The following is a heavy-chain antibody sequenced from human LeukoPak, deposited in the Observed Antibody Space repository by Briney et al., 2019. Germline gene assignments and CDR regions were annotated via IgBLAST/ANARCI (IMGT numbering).Heavy chain of an antibody. CDR1: GFTFSTYG. V-gene: IGHV3-33*06. J-gene: IGHJ4*02. D-gene: IGHD3-9*01. CDR3: AKDGLFDSTGYYYDD. CDR2: IWYDGSQG. Sequence: PGGSLRLSCAASGFTFSTYGMNWVRQAPGKGLEWLAVIWYDGSQGHYADSVKGRFTISRDNSKNTLYLQMNSLRAEDTAVYYCAKDGLFDSTGYYYDDWGQGTLVTVSS.